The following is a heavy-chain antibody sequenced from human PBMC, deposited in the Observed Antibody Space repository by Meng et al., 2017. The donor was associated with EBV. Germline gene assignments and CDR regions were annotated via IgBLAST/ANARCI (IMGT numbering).Heavy chain of an antibody. V-gene: IGHV1-8*01. J-gene: IGHJ5*02. D-gene: IGHD3-22*01. CDR3: ARGPYYYDSSGYYYGEFDP. CDR1: GYTFTSYD. Sequence: QGQLVQSGDEVKKPGASVKVSCKASGYTFTSYDINWVRQATGQGLEWMGWMNPNSGNTGYAQKFQGRVTMTRNTSISTAYMELSSLRSEDTAVYYCARGPYYYDSSGYYYGEFDPWGQGTLVTVSS. CDR2: MNPNSGNT.